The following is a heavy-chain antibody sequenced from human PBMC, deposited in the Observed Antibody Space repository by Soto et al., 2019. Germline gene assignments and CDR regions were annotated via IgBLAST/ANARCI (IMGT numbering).Heavy chain of an antibody. CDR1: GYTFSDHD. J-gene: IGHJ4*01. V-gene: IGHV1-8*01. CDR2: MNPNSGDT. Sequence: QVQLVQSGAEVKKPGASVKVSCKASGYTFSDHDINWVRQASGQGPEWLGWMNPNSGDTGYAQNFQGRVTMTRDTSKRTAYMELSSLRSEDTAVYYCARVGGNWNDDYFDYWGHGTLVPVSS. D-gene: IGHD1-1*01. CDR3: ARVGGNWNDDYFDY.